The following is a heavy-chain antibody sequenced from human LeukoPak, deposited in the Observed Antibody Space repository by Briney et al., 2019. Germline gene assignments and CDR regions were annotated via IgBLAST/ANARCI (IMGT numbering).Heavy chain of an antibody. V-gene: IGHV3-30*18. CDR1: GFTFGSYG. CDR3: AKDKDFWSGYYRGLPYYYGMDV. CDR2: ISYDGSNK. J-gene: IGHJ6*02. D-gene: IGHD3-3*01. Sequence: GRSLRLSCAASGFTFGSYGMHWVRQAPGKGLEWVAVISYDGSNKYYADSVKGRFTISRDNAKNTLYLQMNSLRAEDTAVYYCAKDKDFWSGYYRGLPYYYGMDVWGQGTTVTVSS.